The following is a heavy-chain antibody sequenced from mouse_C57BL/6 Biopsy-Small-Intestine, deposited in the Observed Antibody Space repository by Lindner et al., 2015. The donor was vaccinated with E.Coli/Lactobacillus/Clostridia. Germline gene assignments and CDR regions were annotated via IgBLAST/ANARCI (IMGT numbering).Heavy chain of an antibody. CDR3: ARSVNYVFDY. Sequence: TSVKVSCKPSGYTFTTYGISWVRQAPGQGLEWMGWISAYKGNTNYAQKLQGRVTMTTDTSTSTAYMELRSLRSDDTAVYYCARSVNYVFDYWGQGTLVTVSS. D-gene: IGHD2-1*01. J-gene: IGHJ4*01. CDR1: GYTFTTYG. CDR2: ISAYKGNT. V-gene: IGHV1-59*01.